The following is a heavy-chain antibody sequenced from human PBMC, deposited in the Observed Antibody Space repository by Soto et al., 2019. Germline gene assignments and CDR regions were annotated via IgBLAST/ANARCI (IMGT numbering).Heavy chain of an antibody. CDR2: INPDSGGT. Sequence: QVQLVQSGAEVKKPGASVKVSCKASGYTFSGYYMHWVRQAPGQGLEWVGWINPDSGGTNSAQKFQGWVTMTRDTSTRTVYMELTRLRSNDTAVYYCARGETGVDDAFYIWGQGTMVTVS. V-gene: IGHV1-2*04. CDR3: ARGETGVDDAFYI. J-gene: IGHJ3*02. D-gene: IGHD7-27*01. CDR1: GYTFSGYY.